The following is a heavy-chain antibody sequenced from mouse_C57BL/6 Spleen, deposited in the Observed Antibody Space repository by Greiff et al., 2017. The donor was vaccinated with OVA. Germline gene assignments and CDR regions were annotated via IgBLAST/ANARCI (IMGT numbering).Heavy chain of an antibody. Sequence: QVQLQQPGAELVMPGASVKLSCKASGYTFTSYWMHWVKQRPGQGLEWIGEIDPSDSYTNYNQKFKGKSTLTVDKSSSTAYMQLSSLTSEDSAVYYCARWRAQGDYAMDYWGQGTSVTVSS. J-gene: IGHJ4*01. CDR1: GYTFTSYW. V-gene: IGHV1-69*01. CDR2: IDPSDSYT. D-gene: IGHD3-2*02. CDR3: ARWRAQGDYAMDY.